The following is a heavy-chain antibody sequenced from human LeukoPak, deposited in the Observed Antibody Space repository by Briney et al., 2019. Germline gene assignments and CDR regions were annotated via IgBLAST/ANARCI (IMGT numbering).Heavy chain of an antibody. CDR1: GGTFSSYA. Sequence: ASVKVSCKASGGTFSSYAISWVRQAPGQGLEWMGGIIPIFGTANYAQKFQGRVTIPADESTSTAYMELSSLRSEDTAVYYCARERRGYSGYPGNNYFDYWGQGTLVTVSS. CDR2: IIPIFGTA. D-gene: IGHD5-12*01. V-gene: IGHV1-69*13. CDR3: ARERRGYSGYPGNNYFDY. J-gene: IGHJ4*02.